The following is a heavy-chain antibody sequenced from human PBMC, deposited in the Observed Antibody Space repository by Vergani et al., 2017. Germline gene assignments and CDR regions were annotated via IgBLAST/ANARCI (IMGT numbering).Heavy chain of an antibody. D-gene: IGHD1-1*01. CDR1: GDSVSSNSAA. Sequence: QVQLQQSGPGLVKPSQTLTLTCAISGDSVSSNSAAWNWIRQSPSRGLEWLGRTYYRSKWYNAYAGSVKSRIAINPDTSKNQFSLQLNAVTPEDTAVYYCARVQLGTGDHFDYWGQGTLVTVSS. V-gene: IGHV6-1*01. CDR2: TYYRSKWYN. J-gene: IGHJ4*02. CDR3: ARVQLGTGDHFDY.